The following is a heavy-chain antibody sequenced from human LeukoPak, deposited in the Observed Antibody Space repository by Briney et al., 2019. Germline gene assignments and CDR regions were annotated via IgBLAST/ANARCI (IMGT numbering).Heavy chain of an antibody. CDR1: GFTVSSNY. J-gene: IGHJ4*02. CDR3: AKDRGSPTSAWYRDY. D-gene: IGHD6-19*01. CDR2: ISGSGGST. Sequence: VQPGGSLRLSCVVSGFTVSSNYMSWVRQDPGKGLEWVSDISGSGGSTYYADSVKGRFTISRDNSKNTLYLQMNGLRAKDTAIYYCAKDRGSPTSAWYRDYWGQGTLVTVSS. V-gene: IGHV3-23*01.